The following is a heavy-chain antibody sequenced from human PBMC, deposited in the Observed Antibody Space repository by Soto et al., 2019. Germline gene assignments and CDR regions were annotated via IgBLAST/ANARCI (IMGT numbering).Heavy chain of an antibody. V-gene: IGHV1-69*02. CDR3: AVSPEHFY. Sequence: QVQLVQSGAEVKKPGSSVKVSCKASGGTFSSYTISWVRQAPGQGLEWMGRIIPILGIANYAQKFQGRVTITADQTTRTAYMELSSLRSEDTAVYYCAVSPEHFYWGQGTLVTVSS. D-gene: IGHD3-3*02. CDR1: GGTFSSYT. J-gene: IGHJ4*02. CDR2: IIPILGIA.